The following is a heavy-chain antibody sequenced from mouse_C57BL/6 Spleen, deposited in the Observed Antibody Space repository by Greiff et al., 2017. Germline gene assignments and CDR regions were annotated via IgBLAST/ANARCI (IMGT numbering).Heavy chain of an antibody. Sequence: QVQLKQPGAELVKPGASVKLSCKASGYTFTSYWMHWVKQRPGQGLEWIGMIHPNSGSTNYNEKFKSKATLTVDKSSSTAYMQLSSLTSEDSAVYYCARNDYDGMGYWGQGTSVTVSS. CDR3: ARNDYDGMGY. D-gene: IGHD2-4*01. V-gene: IGHV1-64*01. CDR1: GYTFTSYW. CDR2: IHPNSGST. J-gene: IGHJ4*01.